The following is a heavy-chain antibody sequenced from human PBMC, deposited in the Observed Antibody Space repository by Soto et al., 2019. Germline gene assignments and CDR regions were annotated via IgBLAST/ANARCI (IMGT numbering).Heavy chain of an antibody. CDR2: VGGSDSDK. CDR1: GFSFSAYA. Sequence: GGSLRLSCAASGFSFSAYAMSWVRQVPGKGPQWVSGVGGSDSDKHYADSVRGRFIVSRDNSRSTLYLQMNSLRADDTAVYYCVKDGTSVNRVWDPFDVWGQGTDVTVSS. CDR3: VKDGTSVNRVWDPFDV. J-gene: IGHJ3*01. V-gene: IGHV3-23*01. D-gene: IGHD2-8*01.